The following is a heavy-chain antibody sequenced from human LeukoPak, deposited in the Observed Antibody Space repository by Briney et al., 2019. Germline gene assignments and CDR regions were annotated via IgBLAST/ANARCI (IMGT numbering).Heavy chain of an antibody. CDR3: ATYSVQYSSSRWGYYYYYMDV. CDR2: ISAYNGNT. J-gene: IGHJ6*03. CDR1: GYTFTSYG. D-gene: IGHD6-6*01. Sequence: AASVKVSCKASGYTFTSYGISWVRQAPGQGLEWMGWISAYNGNTNYAQKLQGRVTMTTDTSTSTAYMELRSLRSDDTAVYYCATYSVQYSSSRWGYYYYYMDVWGKGTTVTVSS. V-gene: IGHV1-18*01.